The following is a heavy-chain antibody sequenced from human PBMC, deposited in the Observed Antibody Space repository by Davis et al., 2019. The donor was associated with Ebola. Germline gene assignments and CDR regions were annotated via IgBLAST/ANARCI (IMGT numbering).Heavy chain of an antibody. CDR3: ARKGSRFDY. CDR1: GYTFTSYA. Sequence: ASVTVSCKASGYTFTSYAMLCLRHAPGQTLEWMGWINGGDGNTKYSQKFQVRVTITRDTYASTAYMELTTLRSEDTAVYYCARKGSRFDYWGQGTLVTVSS. D-gene: IGHD1-26*01. CDR2: INGGDGNT. J-gene: IGHJ4*02. V-gene: IGHV1-3*01.